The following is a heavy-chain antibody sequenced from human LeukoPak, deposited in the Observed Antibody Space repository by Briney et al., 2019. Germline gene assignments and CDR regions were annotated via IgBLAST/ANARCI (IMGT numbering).Heavy chain of an antibody. V-gene: IGHV4-31*03. Sequence: PSETLSLTCTVSGGSISSGGYYWSWIRQHPGKGLEWIGYIYYSGSTYYNPSLKSRVTISVDTSKNQFSLKLSSVTAADTAVYYCARVGADYDRNNWELDFDYWGQGTLVTVSS. CDR2: IYYSGST. J-gene: IGHJ4*02. CDR3: ARVGADYDRNNWELDFDY. D-gene: IGHD3-22*01. CDR1: GGSISSGGYY.